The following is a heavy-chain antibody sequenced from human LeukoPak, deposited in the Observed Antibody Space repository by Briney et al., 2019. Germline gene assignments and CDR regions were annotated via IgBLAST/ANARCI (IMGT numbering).Heavy chain of an antibody. CDR1: GYTFTSYD. D-gene: IGHD6-19*01. J-gene: IGHJ4*02. CDR2: MNPNSGNT. V-gene: IGHV1-8*01. CDR3: ATTDLAVAGVDYFDY. Sequence: GASVKVSCKASGYTFTSYDINWVRQATGQGLEWMGWMNPNSGNTGYAQKFQGRVTMTRNTSMSTAYMELSSLRSEDTAVYYCATTDLAVAGVDYFDYWGQGTLVTVSS.